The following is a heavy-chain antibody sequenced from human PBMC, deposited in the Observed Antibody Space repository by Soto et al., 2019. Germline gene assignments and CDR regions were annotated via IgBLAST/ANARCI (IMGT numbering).Heavy chain of an antibody. V-gene: IGHV1-8*01. CDR1: GYTFTSYD. Sequence: ASVKVSCKASGYTFTSYDINWVRQATGQGLEWMGWMNPNSGNTGYAQKFQGRVTMTRNTSISTAYMELSSLRSEDTAVYYCARGLSWAGSYYFDYWGQGTLVTVSS. CDR3: ARGLSWAGSYYFDY. D-gene: IGHD6-19*01. J-gene: IGHJ4*02. CDR2: MNPNSGNT.